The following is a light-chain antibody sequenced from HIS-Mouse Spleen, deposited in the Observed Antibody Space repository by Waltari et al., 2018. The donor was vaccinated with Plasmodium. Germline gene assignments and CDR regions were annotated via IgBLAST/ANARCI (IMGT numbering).Light chain of an antibody. Sequence: EIVMTQYPGTLSLSPGERATLSCRASQSVNSSYLAWYQQKPGQAPRLLIYGASSRATGIPDRFSGSGSGTDFTLTISRLEPEDFAVYYCQQYGSSPLTFGGGTKVEIK. CDR1: QSVNSSY. V-gene: IGKV3-20*01. CDR2: GAS. CDR3: QQYGSSPLT. J-gene: IGKJ4*01.